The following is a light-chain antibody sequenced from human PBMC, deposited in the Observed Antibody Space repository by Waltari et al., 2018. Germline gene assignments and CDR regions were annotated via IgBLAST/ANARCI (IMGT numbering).Light chain of an antibody. J-gene: IGKJ3*01. V-gene: IGKV3-15*01. CDR3: QQLNNWPFT. CDR2: GAS. CDR1: QSVSSK. Sequence: EIVMTQSPATLSVSPGERATPSSRASQSVSSKLAWFQQKTGKAPRLLIYGASTRATGIPARFSGSGSGTDFTLIICSLQSEDFADYYCQQLNNWPFTFGPGTKVDIK.